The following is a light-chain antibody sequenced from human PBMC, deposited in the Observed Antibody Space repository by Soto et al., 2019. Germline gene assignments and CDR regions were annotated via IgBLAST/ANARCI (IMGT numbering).Light chain of an antibody. Sequence: IGLTQSPGTLSLSPGERATLSCRASQSVSSSYLAWYQQKPGQAPRLLIYGASSRATGIPDRFTGSGSGTDFTLTISSLEPEDFAVYYCQQRSNWPPITFGQGTRLEI. CDR1: QSVSSSY. V-gene: IGKV3D-20*02. J-gene: IGKJ5*01. CDR3: QQRSNWPPIT. CDR2: GAS.